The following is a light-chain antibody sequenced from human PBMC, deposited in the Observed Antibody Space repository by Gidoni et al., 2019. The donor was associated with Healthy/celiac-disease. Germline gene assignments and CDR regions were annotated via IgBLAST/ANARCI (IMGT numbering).Light chain of an antibody. V-gene: IGKV3-20*01. Sequence: EIVLTQPPCTLSLSPGERATFPCSDSQSVSSSYLAWYQQKPGQAPRLLIYGASSRATGIPDRFSGSGSGTDFTLTISRLEPEDFAVYYCQQCGNSPFTFGQGTRLEIK. J-gene: IGKJ5*01. CDR1: QSVSSSY. CDR2: GAS. CDR3: QQCGNSPFT.